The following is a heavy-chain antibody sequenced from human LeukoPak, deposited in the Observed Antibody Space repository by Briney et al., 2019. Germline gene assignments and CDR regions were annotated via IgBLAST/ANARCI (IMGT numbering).Heavy chain of an antibody. CDR2: ISYDGSNK. D-gene: IGHD6-13*01. CDR3: ARDGYSSSWYVAPNFDY. CDR1: GFTFSSYA. Sequence: GGSLRLSCAASGFTFSSYAMHWVRQAPGKGLEWVAVISYDGSNKYYADSVKGRFTISRDNSKNTLYLQINSLRAEDTAVYYCARDGYSSSWYVAPNFDYWGQGTLVTVSS. V-gene: IGHV3-30-3*01. J-gene: IGHJ4*02.